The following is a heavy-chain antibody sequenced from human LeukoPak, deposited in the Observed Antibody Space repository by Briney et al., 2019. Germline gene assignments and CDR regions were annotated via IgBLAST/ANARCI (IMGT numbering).Heavy chain of an antibody. CDR3: ARGSSTLRHYYDSSGYIVGAYYFDY. V-gene: IGHV3-30*02. D-gene: IGHD3-22*01. J-gene: IGHJ4*02. Sequence: GGSLRLSCAASGFTFSSYGMHWVRQAPGKGLEWVAFIRYDGSNKYYADSVKGRFTISRDNSKNTLYLQMNSLRAEDTAVYYCARGSSTLRHYYDSSGYIVGAYYFDYWGQGTLVTVSS. CDR2: IRYDGSNK. CDR1: GFTFSSYG.